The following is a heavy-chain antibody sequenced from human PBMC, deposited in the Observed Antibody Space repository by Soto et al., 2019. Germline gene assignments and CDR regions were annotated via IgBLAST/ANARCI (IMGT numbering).Heavy chain of an antibody. CDR2: IIPIFGTV. V-gene: IGHV1-69*13. CDR3: AKALDWNDAQIDD. CDR1: GGIFSSYS. D-gene: IGHD1-1*01. Sequence: SSVKVSCKASGGIFSSYSINWVRLAPGQGLEWMGGIIPIFGTVNYAQKFQGRVTITADESTSTAYMELSSLRSEDTAVYYCAKALDWNDAQIDDWGHGTLVTVSS. J-gene: IGHJ4*01.